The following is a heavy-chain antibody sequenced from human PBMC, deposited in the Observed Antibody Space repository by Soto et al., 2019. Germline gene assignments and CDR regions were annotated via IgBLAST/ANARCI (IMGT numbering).Heavy chain of an antibody. Sequence: QVQLQQWGAGLLKPSETLSLTCAVYGGSFSGYYWSWIRQPPGKGLEWIGEINHSGSTNYNPSLKSRVTISVDTSKNQFSLKPSSVTAADTAVYYCARGDYFDYWGQGTLVTVSS. V-gene: IGHV4-34*01. CDR1: GGSFSGYY. J-gene: IGHJ4*02. CDR2: INHSGST. CDR3: ARGDYFDY.